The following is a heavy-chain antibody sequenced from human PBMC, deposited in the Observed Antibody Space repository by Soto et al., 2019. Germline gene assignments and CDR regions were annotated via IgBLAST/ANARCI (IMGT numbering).Heavy chain of an antibody. CDR2: IYYSGAT. J-gene: IGHJ4*02. V-gene: IGHV4-39*01. CDR1: GDSMSDNTYH. CDR3: ARLNWEYYYDSSGYYYDY. D-gene: IGHD3-22*01. Sequence: SETLSLTCTVSGDSMSDNTYHWDWIRQPPGKGLEWIGTIYYSGATHYNASLKSRVTISVDTSKNQFSLKLSSVTAADTAVYYCARLNWEYYYDSSGYYYDYWGQGTLVTVSS.